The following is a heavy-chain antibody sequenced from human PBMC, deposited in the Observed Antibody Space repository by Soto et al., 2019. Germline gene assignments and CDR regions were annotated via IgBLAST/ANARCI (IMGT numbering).Heavy chain of an antibody. CDR3: ARQHPNWFDP. V-gene: IGHV4-39*01. CDR1: GGSISSSSYY. J-gene: IGHJ5*02. Sequence: SETLSLTCTVAGGSISSSSYYWGWIRQPPGKGLEWIGSIYYSGSTYYNPSLKSRVTISVDTSKNQFSLKLSSVTAADTAVYYCARQHPNWFDPWGQGTLVTVSS. CDR2: IYYSGST.